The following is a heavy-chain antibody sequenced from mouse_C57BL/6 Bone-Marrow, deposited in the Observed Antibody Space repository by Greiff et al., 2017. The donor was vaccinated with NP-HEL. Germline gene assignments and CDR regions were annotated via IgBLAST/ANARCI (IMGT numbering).Heavy chain of an antibody. CDR3: ARYYGSLYYFDY. D-gene: IGHD1-1*01. J-gene: IGHJ2*01. CDR2: IYPGDGDT. CDR1: GYAFSSSW. Sequence: VQLKQSGPELVKPGASVKISCKASGYAFSSSWMNWVKQRPGKGLEWIGRIYPGDGDTNYNGKFKGKATLTADKSSSTAYMQLSSLTSEDSAVYFCARYYGSLYYFDYWGQGTTLTVSS. V-gene: IGHV1-82*01.